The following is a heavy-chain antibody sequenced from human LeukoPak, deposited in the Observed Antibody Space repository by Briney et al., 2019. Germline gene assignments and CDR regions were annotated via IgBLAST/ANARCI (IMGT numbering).Heavy chain of an antibody. CDR3: ARGRRDGYNWHYYYMGV. D-gene: IGHD5-24*01. V-gene: IGHV1-18*01. Sequence: GASVKVSCKASGYTFTSYGISWVRQAPGQGLEWMGWISAYNGNTNYAQKLQGRVTMTTDTSTSTAYMELRSLRSDDTAVYYCARGRRDGYNWHYYYMGVWGKGTTVTISS. J-gene: IGHJ6*03. CDR1: GYTFTSYG. CDR2: ISAYNGNT.